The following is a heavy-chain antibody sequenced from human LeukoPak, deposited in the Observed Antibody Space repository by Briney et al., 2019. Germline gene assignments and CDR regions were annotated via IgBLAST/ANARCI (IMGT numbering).Heavy chain of an antibody. CDR3: ASASGSFDY. CDR2: IKQDGSEK. V-gene: IGHV3-7*01. D-gene: IGHD3-3*01. CDR1: RFTFSSYW. Sequence: GGSLRLSCAASRFTFSSYWMSWVRQAPGKGLEWVANIKQDGSEKYYVDSVKGRFTISRDNAKNSLYLQMNSLRAEDTAVYYCASASGSFDYWGQGTLVTVSS. J-gene: IGHJ4*02.